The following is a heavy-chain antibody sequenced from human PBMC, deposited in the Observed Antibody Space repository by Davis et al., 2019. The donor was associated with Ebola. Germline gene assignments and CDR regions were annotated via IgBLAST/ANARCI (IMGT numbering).Heavy chain of an antibody. V-gene: IGHV4-34*01. D-gene: IGHD3-10*01. CDR2: VNDSGTA. CDR1: GGSFSDYH. CDR3: ARVGRITILRGHPTEMEFDY. Sequence: SETLSLTCAFYGGSFSDYHWNWIRQAPGKGLEWIGEVNDSGTAKYNPSLKGRPTISLDLIKKQFSLKLSSVTAADTAVYYCARVGRITILRGHPTEMEFDYWGQGALVTVSS. J-gene: IGHJ4*02.